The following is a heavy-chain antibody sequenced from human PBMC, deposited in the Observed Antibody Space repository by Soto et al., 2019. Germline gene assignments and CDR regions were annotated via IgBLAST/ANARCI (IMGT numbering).Heavy chain of an antibody. V-gene: IGHV5-10-1*01. CDR3: ARHDYNGDFDF. Sequence: GESLKISCEASGYMFPIYHISWVRQMPGKGLEWVGKIDPSDSRKMYRPSSRARITIAVDKSINTAYLEWGRLKASDTAMYYCARHDYNGDFDFWGQGTQVTVSS. CDR2: IDPSDSRK. D-gene: IGHD2-8*01. J-gene: IGHJ4*02. CDR1: GYMFPIYH.